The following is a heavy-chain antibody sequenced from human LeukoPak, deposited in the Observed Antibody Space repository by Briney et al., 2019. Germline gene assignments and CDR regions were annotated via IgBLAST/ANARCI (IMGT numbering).Heavy chain of an antibody. CDR3: AKGGSSWYYFDY. V-gene: IGHV3-23*01. Sequence: GGSLRLSCAASGFTFSSYAMSWVRQAPGKGLEWVSAISGSGGSTYYADSVKGRFTISRDNSKNTLYLQMNSLRAEDTAVYYRAKGGSSWYYFDYWGQGTLVTVSS. J-gene: IGHJ4*02. D-gene: IGHD6-13*01. CDR1: GFTFSSYA. CDR2: ISGSGGST.